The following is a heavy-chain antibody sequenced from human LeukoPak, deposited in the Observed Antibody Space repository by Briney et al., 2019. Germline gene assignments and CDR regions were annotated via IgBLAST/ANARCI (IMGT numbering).Heavy chain of an antibody. CDR2: IGGSGGST. Sequence: GGSLRLSCAASGFTFSSYAMSWVRQAPGKGLEWVSAIGGSGGSTDYADSVKGRFTISRDNSKDTLFLQMSSLRAEDTAVYYCAKDHSCTNGVCSLGHWGQGTLVIISS. J-gene: IGHJ4*02. CDR1: GFTFSSYA. CDR3: AKDHSCTNGVCSLGH. V-gene: IGHV3-23*01. D-gene: IGHD2-8*01.